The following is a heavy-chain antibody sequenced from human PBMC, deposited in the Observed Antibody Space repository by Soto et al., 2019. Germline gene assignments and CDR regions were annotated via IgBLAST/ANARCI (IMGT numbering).Heavy chain of an antibody. CDR3: ARDTGATVAGTFDF. CDR1: GFLFDEFW. Sequence: EVQLVQSGGGLVQPGGSLRLSCAASGFLFDEFWMTWVRQAPGKGLEWVANIKQDGSETYYVDSVKGRFAISRDNAKDSLYLQMNSLRAEDTAMYYCARDTGATVAGTFDFWGQGTLVTVSS. CDR2: IKQDGSET. J-gene: IGHJ4*02. V-gene: IGHV3-7*01. D-gene: IGHD6-19*01.